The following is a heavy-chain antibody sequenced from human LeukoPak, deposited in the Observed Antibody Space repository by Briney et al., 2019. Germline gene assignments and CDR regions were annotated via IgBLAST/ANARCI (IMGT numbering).Heavy chain of an antibody. CDR3: ARSVYYDSSGYYSWDAFDI. Sequence: WVRQAPGKGLEWIGSIYYSGSTYYNPSLKSRVTISVDTSKNQFSLKLSSVTAADTAVYYCARSVYYDSSGYYSWDAFDIWGQGTMVTVSS. J-gene: IGHJ3*02. D-gene: IGHD3-22*01. V-gene: IGHV4-39*07. CDR2: IYYSGST.